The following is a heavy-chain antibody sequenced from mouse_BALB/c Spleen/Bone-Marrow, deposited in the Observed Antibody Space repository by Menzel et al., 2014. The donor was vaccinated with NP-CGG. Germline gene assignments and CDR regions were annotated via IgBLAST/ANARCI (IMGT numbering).Heavy chain of an antibody. CDR1: GYTFTDKW. Sequence: QVQLQQSGAEFVMPGDSVKMSCKASGYTFTDKWMHWVKQRPGQGLEWIGAIDTSDSYINYNQKFKGKASLTVDASSSTAYMHLSSLTSDDSAVYYCARGGHDFSLDYWGQGTSVSVS. J-gene: IGHJ4*01. D-gene: IGHD2-4*01. CDR2: IDTSDSYI. CDR3: ARGGHDFSLDY. V-gene: IGHV1-69*01.